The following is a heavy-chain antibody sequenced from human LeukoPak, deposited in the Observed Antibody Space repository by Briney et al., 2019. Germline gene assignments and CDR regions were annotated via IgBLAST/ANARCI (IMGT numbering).Heavy chain of an antibody. CDR1: GLTFSSYS. CDR2: ISSSSSYI. CDR3: AELGITMIGGV. D-gene: IGHD3-10*02. V-gene: IGHV3-21*01. Sequence: GGSLRLSCAASGLTFSSYSMNWVRQSPGKGLEWVSSISSSSSYIYYADSVKGRFTISRDNAKNSLYLQMNSLRAEDTAVYYCAELGITMIGGVWGKGTTVTISS. J-gene: IGHJ6*04.